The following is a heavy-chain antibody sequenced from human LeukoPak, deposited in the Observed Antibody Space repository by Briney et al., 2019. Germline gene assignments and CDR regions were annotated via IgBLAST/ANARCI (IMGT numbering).Heavy chain of an antibody. V-gene: IGHV1-2*06. D-gene: IGHD4-17*01. Sequence: ASVKVSCKASGYTFTGYYMHWVRQAPGQGLEWMGRINPNSGGTNYAQKFQGRVTMTRDTSISTAYMELSRLRSDDTAVYYCARGHTVTTFIQNPYYYYGMDVWGQGTTVTVSS. J-gene: IGHJ6*02. CDR1: GYTFTGYY. CDR2: INPNSGGT. CDR3: ARGHTVTTFIQNPYYYYGMDV.